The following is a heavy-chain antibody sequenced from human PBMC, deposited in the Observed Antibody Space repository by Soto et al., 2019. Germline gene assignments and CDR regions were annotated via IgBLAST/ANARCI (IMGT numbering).Heavy chain of an antibody. D-gene: IGHD3-3*01. CDR1: GGSISSSNYY. J-gene: IGHJ6*03. V-gene: IGHV4-39*01. CDR3: ARHSASSWSYYYYMDV. CDR2: IYYSGST. Sequence: SETLSLTCTVSGGSISSSNYYWGWIRQPPGKGLEWIGSIYYSGSTYYNPSLKSRVTISVDTSKNQFSLKLSSVTAADSAVYYCARHSASSWSYYYYMDVWGKGTTVTVSS.